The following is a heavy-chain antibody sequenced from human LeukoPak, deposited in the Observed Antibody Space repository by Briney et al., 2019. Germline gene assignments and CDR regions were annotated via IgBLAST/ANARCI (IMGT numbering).Heavy chain of an antibody. V-gene: IGHV4-61*02. J-gene: IGHJ5*02. Sequence: SQTLSLTCTVSGGSISSGSYYWSWIRQPAGKGLEWIGRIYTSGSTNYNPSLKSRVTISVDTSKNQFSLKLSSVTAADTAVYYCARDLVHHRLLGTGYNWFDPWGQGTLVTVSS. D-gene: IGHD3-9*01. CDR1: GGSISSGSYY. CDR2: IYTSGST. CDR3: ARDLVHHRLLGTGYNWFDP.